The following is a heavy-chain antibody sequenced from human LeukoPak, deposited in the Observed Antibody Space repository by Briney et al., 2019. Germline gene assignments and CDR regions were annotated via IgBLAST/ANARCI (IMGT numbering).Heavy chain of an antibody. V-gene: IGHV3-48*03. D-gene: IGHD2-15*01. CDR1: GFTFSRYE. CDR2: ISGSGDTI. J-gene: IGHJ5*02. CDR3: ASLGYCSGGGCYSDNWFDP. Sequence: GGSLRLSCATSGFTFSRYEMNWARQAPGKGPEWVSYISGSGDTIYYADSVKGRFTISRDNAKNSLYLQMNSLRAEDTAVYYCASLGYCSGGGCYSDNWFDPWGQGTLVTVSS.